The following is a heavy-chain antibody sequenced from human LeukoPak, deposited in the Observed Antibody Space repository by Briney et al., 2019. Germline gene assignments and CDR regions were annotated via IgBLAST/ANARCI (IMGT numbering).Heavy chain of an antibody. V-gene: IGHV3-48*03. CDR1: GFTFSSYE. CDR3: AKEGDYYGSGSYRDGFDI. Sequence: GESLRLSCAASGFTFSSYEMNWVRQATGKGLEWVSYISNSGSTIYYTDSVKGRFTISRDNAKNTLYLQMNSLRPEDTAVYYCAKEGDYYGSGSYRDGFDIWGQGTRATVSS. J-gene: IGHJ3*02. D-gene: IGHD3-10*01. CDR2: ISNSGSTI.